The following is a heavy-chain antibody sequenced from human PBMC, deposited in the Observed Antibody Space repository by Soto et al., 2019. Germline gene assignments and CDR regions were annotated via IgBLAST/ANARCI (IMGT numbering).Heavy chain of an antibody. CDR2: IYHSGST. CDR1: GYSICSDYY. J-gene: IGHJ5*02. V-gene: IGHV4-38-2*02. D-gene: IGHD5-12*01. Sequence: SETLSLTCAVSGYSICSDYYWGWIRQPPGKGLEWIGSIYHSGSTYYNPSLKSRVTISLDTSKNQFSLKLSSVTAADTAVYYCARDVAGHDWLDPWGQGTLVTVSS. CDR3: ARDVAGHDWLDP.